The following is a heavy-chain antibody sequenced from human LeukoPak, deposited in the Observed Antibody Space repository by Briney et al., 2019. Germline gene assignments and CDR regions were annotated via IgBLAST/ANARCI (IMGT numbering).Heavy chain of an antibody. CDR1: GGSISSGGYY. Sequence: SETLSLTCTVSGGSISSGGYYWSWIRQHPGKGLEWIGYIYCSGSTYYNPSLKSRVTISVDTSKNQFSLKLSSVTAADTAVYYCAVHPDYHDSSGYRYWYFDLWGRGTLVTVSS. D-gene: IGHD3-22*01. J-gene: IGHJ2*01. CDR2: IYCSGST. CDR3: AVHPDYHDSSGYRYWYFDL. V-gene: IGHV4-31*03.